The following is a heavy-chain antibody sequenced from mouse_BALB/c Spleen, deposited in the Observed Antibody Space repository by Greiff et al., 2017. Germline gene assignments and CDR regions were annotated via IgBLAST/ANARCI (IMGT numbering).Heavy chain of an antibody. J-gene: IGHJ2*01. CDR3: ARRWYLDY. Sequence: VQLQQSGPGLVKPSQSLSLTCTVTGYSITSDYAWNWIRQFPGNKLEWMGYISYSGSTSYNPSLKSRISITRDTSKNQFFLQLNSVTTEDTATYYCARRWYLDYWGQGTTLTVSS. D-gene: IGHD2-3*01. CDR1: GYSITSDYA. CDR2: ISYSGST. V-gene: IGHV3-2*02.